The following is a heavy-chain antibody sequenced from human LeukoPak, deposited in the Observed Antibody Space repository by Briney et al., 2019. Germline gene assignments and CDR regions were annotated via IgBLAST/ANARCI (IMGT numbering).Heavy chain of an antibody. J-gene: IGHJ4*02. D-gene: IGHD4-11*01. V-gene: IGHV4-4*07. Sequence: RSETLSLTCTVSGRSVSRYYARCVRHPARGGREWGGRIYTSGSTNYNPSLTSRVTMSVDTSKNQFSLKLSSVAAADTAVYYCARETDSNYGLFDYWGQGTLVTVSS. CDR3: ARETDSNYGLFDY. CDR1: GRSVSRYY. CDR2: IYTSGST.